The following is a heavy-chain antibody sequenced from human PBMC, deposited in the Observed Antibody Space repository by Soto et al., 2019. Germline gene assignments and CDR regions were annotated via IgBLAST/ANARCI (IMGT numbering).Heavy chain of an antibody. J-gene: IGHJ4*02. Sequence: PSETLSLTCTVSGGSISSSSYYWGWIRQPPGKGLEWIGSIYYSGSTYYNPSLKSRVTISVDTSKNHFSLKLSSVTAADTAVFYCARIKEYSSGWYMASYFDYWGREPWSPSPQ. CDR1: GGSISSSSYY. D-gene: IGHD6-19*01. CDR2: IYYSGST. V-gene: IGHV4-39*01. CDR3: ARIKEYSSGWYMASYFDY.